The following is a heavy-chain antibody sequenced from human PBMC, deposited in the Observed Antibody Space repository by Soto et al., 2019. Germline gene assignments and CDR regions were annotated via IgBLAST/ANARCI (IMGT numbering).Heavy chain of an antibody. D-gene: IGHD6-19*01. J-gene: IGHJ6*02. CDR2: ISYDGSNK. CDR1: GFTFVSYA. Sequence: RGSLRLSCAASGFTFVSYAIHWVRHSPVKWLEWVAVISYDGSNKYYADSVKGRFTISRDNSKNTLYLQMNSLRAEDTAVYYCARDRGRSGWYGKRDYYYYGMDVWGQGTTVTVSS. CDR3: ARDRGRSGWYGKRDYYYYGMDV. V-gene: IGHV3-30-3*01.